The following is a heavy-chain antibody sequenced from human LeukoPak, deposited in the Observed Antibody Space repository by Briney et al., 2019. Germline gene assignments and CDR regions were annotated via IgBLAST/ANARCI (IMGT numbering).Heavy chain of an antibody. V-gene: IGHV3-9*01. D-gene: IGHD3-22*01. J-gene: IGHJ4*02. Sequence: GGSLRLSCAASGFTFDDCAMHRVRQAPGKGLEWVSGISWNSGSIGYADSVKGRFTIPRDNAKNSLYLQMNSLRAVDTALYYCAKGPYDSSGYYFDYWGQGTLVTVSS. CDR1: GFTFDDCA. CDR2: ISWNSGSI. CDR3: AKGPYDSSGYYFDY.